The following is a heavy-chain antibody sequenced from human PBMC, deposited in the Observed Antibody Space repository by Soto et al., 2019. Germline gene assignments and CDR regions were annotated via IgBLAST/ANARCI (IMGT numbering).Heavy chain of an antibody. CDR1: GGSISNHY. CDR3: TRDTWDSEY. V-gene: IGHV4-59*11. J-gene: IGHJ4*02. Sequence: QVQLQESGPGLVKPSETLSLTCTVSGGSISNHYWSWIRQPPGKGLEWIGYIYYNGNTNYNPSLKSRVPMSLGTAKTPTPLKWSPWTTAATAVTYCTRDTWDSEYWGQGTVFTGSS. D-gene: IGHD1-26*01. CDR2: IYYNGNT.